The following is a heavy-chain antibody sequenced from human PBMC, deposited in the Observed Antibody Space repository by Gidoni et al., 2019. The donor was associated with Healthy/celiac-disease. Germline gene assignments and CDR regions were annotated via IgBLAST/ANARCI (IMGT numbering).Heavy chain of an antibody. J-gene: IGHJ4*02. Sequence: QVQLVESGGGVVQPGRSLRLSCAASGFTFVSYGMHWVRQAPGKGLEWVAVISYDGSNKYYADSVKGRFTISRDNSKNTLYLQMNSLRAEDTAVYYCAKDLLGYCSGGSCYASDYWGQGTLVTVSS. CDR1: GFTFVSYG. CDR2: ISYDGSNK. D-gene: IGHD2-15*01. V-gene: IGHV3-30*18. CDR3: AKDLLGYCSGGSCYASDY.